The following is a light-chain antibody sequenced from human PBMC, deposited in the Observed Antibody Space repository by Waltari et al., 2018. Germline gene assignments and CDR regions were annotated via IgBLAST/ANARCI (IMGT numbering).Light chain of an antibody. CDR3: QQYNRYSWT. V-gene: IGKV1-5*03. J-gene: IGKJ1*01. CDR1: QRISSW. Sequence: DIQMTQSPSTLSASIGDRVTITCRASQRISSWLAWYQQKPGKAPKLLIYKASSLESGVPSRFSGSGSGTEFTLTISSLQPDDFATYYCQQYNRYSWTFGQGTKVEIK. CDR2: KAS.